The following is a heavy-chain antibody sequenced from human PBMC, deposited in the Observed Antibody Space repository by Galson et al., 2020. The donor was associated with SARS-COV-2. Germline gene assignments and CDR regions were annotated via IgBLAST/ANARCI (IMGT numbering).Heavy chain of an antibody. J-gene: IGHJ3*02. CDR1: GFTFSSYA. CDR2: ISYDGSNK. CDR3: ARDLALDMITFGGVIVGAFDI. Sequence: GGSLRLSCAASGFTFSSYAMHWVRQAPGKGLEWVAVISYDGSNKYYADSVKGRFTISRDNSKNTLYLQMNSLRAEDTAVYYCARDLALDMITFGGVIVGAFDIWGQGTMVIVSS. D-gene: IGHD3-16*02. V-gene: IGHV3-30*04.